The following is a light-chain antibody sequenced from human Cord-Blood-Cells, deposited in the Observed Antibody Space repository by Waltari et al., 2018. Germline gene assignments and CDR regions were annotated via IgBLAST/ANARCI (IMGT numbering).Light chain of an antibody. CDR2: EGS. J-gene: IGLJ2*01. Sequence: QSALTQPASVSGSPGQSITIPCPGTSSDVGSYNLVSWYQQHPGKAPKLMIYEGSKRPSGVSNRFSGSKSGNTASLTISGLQAEDEADYYCCSYAGSSTFYVVFGGGTKLTVL. V-gene: IGLV2-23*03. CDR3: CSYAGSSTFYVV. CDR1: SSDVGSYNL.